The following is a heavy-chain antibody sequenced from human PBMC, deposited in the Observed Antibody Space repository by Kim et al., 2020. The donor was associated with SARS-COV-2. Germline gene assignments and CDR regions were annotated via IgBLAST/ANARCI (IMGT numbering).Heavy chain of an antibody. CDR2: INHSGST. Sequence: SETLSLTCAVYGGSFSGYYWSWIRQPPGKGLEWIGEINHSGSTNYNPSLKSRVTISVDTSKNQFSLKLSSVTAADTAVYYCARHTNYYGSGSYYRRGAGFDYWGQGTLVTVSS. J-gene: IGHJ4*02. D-gene: IGHD3-10*01. CDR3: ARHTNYYGSGSYYRRGAGFDY. V-gene: IGHV4-34*01. CDR1: GGSFSGYY.